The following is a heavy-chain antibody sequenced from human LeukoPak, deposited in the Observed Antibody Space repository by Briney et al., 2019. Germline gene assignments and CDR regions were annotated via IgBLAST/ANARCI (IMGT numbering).Heavy chain of an antibody. D-gene: IGHD4-17*01. J-gene: IGHJ6*02. CDR1: GGSISSYY. V-gene: IGHV4-59*01. Sequence: SETLSLTCSVSGGSISSYYWTWIRQPPGRGLEWIGYIYYSGSTNYNPSLKSRVTISVDTSKNQFSLKLSSVTAADTAVYYCARHLDDYGDAYYYGMDVWGQGTTVTVSS. CDR2: IYYSGST. CDR3: ARHLDDYGDAYYYGMDV.